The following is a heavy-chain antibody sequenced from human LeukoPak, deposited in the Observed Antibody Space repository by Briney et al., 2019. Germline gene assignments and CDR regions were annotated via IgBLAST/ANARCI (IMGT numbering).Heavy chain of an antibody. Sequence: GGSLRLSCAASGFTFSSYGMHWVRQAPGKGLEWVAVIWYDGSNKYYADSVKGRFTISRDNSKNTLYLHVNSLRGEDTAVYYCARGPGRTKPFLDYWGQGTLVTVSS. CDR3: ARGPGRTKPFLDY. J-gene: IGHJ4*02. V-gene: IGHV3-30*19. CDR1: GFTFSSYG. D-gene: IGHD1-7*01. CDR2: IWYDGSNK.